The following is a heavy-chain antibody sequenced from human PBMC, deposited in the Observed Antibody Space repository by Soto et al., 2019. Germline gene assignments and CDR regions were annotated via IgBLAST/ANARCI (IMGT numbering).Heavy chain of an antibody. V-gene: IGHV1-3*04. CDR2: INTDNGKT. CDR1: GYSFTTYA. CDR3: ARVDGTY. Sequence: QVQLVQSGAEGKRPGASVEVSCKASGYSFTTYAIHWVRQAPGQGLEWMGWINTDNGKTKYSQKFQGRVTITRDTSESASYMQLSSLTSEDTAVYYCARVDGTYWGQGTLVIVSS. D-gene: IGHD1-26*01. J-gene: IGHJ4*02.